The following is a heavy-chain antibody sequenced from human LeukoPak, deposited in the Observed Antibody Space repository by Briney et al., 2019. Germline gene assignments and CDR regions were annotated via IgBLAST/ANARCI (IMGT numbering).Heavy chain of an antibody. D-gene: IGHD3-3*01. CDR3: ARDLWPDFWSGYCDY. CDR1: GGTFSSYA. Sequence: ASVKVSCKASGGTFSSYAIIWVRRAPGQGLEWMGRIIPIFGIANYAQKFQGRVTITADKSTSTAYMELSSLRSEDTAVYYCARDLWPDFWSGYCDYWGQGALVTVSS. CDR2: IIPIFGIA. V-gene: IGHV1-69*04. J-gene: IGHJ4*02.